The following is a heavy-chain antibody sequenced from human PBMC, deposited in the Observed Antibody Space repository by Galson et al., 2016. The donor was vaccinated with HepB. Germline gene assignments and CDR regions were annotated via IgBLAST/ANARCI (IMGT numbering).Heavy chain of an antibody. D-gene: IGHD4/OR15-4a*01. CDR2: IYPHDSDT. Sequence: QSGAEVKKPGESLRISCKGSGYTFSTDRIGWVRQLPGKGLEWMGVIYPHDSDTRYSPSFQGQVTIPADKSVSTAYLQWSSLKASDTAMYFCARRGGATYGDWGQGTLVTVSS. V-gene: IGHV5-51*01. J-gene: IGHJ4*02. CDR1: GYTFSTDR. CDR3: ARRGGATYGD.